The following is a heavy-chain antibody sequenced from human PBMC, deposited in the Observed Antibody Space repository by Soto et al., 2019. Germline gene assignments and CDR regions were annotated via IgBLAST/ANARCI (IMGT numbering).Heavy chain of an antibody. D-gene: IGHD3-3*01. CDR1: GGTFSSYA. V-gene: IGHV1-69*01. CDR3: ASAFWSGYYRYYYGMDV. CDR2: IIPIFGTA. Sequence: QVQLVQSGAEVKKPGSSVKVSCKASGGTFSSYAISWVRQAPGQGLEWMGGIIPIFGTANYAQKFQGRVTITADESTSTAYMELSSLISEDTAVYYCASAFWSGYYRYYYGMDVWGQGTTVTVSS. J-gene: IGHJ6*02.